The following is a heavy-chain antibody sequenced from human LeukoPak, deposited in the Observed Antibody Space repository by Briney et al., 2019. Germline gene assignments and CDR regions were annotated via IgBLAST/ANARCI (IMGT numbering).Heavy chain of an antibody. J-gene: IGHJ4*02. CDR1: GGSFSGNY. CDR3: ARAPAATGTIDY. D-gene: IGHD6-13*01. V-gene: IGHV4-34*01. Sequence: SETLSLTCAVYGGSFSGNYWTWIRQPPGKGLEWIGQINHRGSTNYNPSLKSRVTISVDTSKNHFSLKLSSVTAADTAVYYCARAPAATGTIDYWGQGTLVTVPS. CDR2: INHRGST.